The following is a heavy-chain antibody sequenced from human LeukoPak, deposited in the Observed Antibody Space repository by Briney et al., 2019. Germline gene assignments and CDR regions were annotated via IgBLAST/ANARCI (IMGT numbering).Heavy chain of an antibody. D-gene: IGHD6-13*01. CDR1: GFTFSSYA. CDR3: SKFPDSSPFDAFDI. V-gene: IGHV3-23*01. J-gene: IGHJ3*02. CDR2: ISGSGGRT. Sequence: GGSLRLSCAASGFTFSSYAMSWVRQAPGKGLEWGSAISGSGGRTYYADSVKGRFTISRDNSKNTLYLQMNSLRAEDTAVYYCSKFPDSSPFDAFDIWGQGTMVTVSS.